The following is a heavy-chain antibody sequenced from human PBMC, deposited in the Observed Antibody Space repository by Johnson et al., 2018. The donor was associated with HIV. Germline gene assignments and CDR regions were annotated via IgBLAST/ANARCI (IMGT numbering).Heavy chain of an antibody. CDR2: ISYDGSNK. Sequence: VQLVESGGGVVQPGRSLRLSCAASGFTFSSYAMHWVRQAPGKGLEWVAVISYDGSNKYYADSVKGRFTISRDNSKNTLYLKMNSLRAEDTAVYYCAREMATICPQNFCDAFDIWGQGTMVTVSS. D-gene: IGHD5-24*01. J-gene: IGHJ3*02. CDR1: GFTFSSYA. CDR3: AREMATICPQNFCDAFDI. V-gene: IGHV3-30*04.